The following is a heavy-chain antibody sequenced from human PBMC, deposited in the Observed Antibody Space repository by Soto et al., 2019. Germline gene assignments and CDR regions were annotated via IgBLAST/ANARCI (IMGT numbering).Heavy chain of an antibody. CDR2: IKQDGSEK. J-gene: IGHJ3*02. Sequence: GGSLRLSCAASGFTFSSYWMSWVRQAPGKGLEWVANIKQDGSEKYYVDSVKGRFTISRDNAKNSLYLQMNSLRAEDTAVYYCARDKIAVAGKGRLNERAFDIWGQGTMVTVSS. V-gene: IGHV3-7*01. D-gene: IGHD6-19*01. CDR3: ARDKIAVAGKGRLNERAFDI. CDR1: GFTFSSYW.